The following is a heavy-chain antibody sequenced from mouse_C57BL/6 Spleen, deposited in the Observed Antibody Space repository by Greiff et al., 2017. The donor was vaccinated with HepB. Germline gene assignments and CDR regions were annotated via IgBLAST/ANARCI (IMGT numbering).Heavy chain of an antibody. D-gene: IGHD1-1*01. Sequence: QVQLQHSGAELARPGASVKLSCKASGYTFTSYGISWVKQRTGQGLEWIGEIYPRSGNTYYNEKFKGKATLTADKSSSTAYMELRSLTSEDSAVYFCARMPITTVVAPYYAMDYWGQGTSVTVSS. CDR1: GYTFTSYG. CDR3: ARMPITTVVAPYYAMDY. V-gene: IGHV1-81*01. J-gene: IGHJ4*01. CDR2: IYPRSGNT.